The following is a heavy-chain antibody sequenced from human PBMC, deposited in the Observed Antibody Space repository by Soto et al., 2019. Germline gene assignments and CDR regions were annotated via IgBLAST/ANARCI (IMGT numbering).Heavy chain of an antibody. Sequence: QLQLQESGPGLVKPSETLSLTCTVSVGSISRISYSWGWIRQPPGKGLEWLGSIYYSGSTYYNPSLKSRVTISVDTSKNQFSLKLSSVTAADTAVYYCARHPVIVVVPAAMLYFDYWGQGTLVTVSS. D-gene: IGHD2-2*01. CDR2: IYYSGST. V-gene: IGHV4-39*01. CDR3: ARHPVIVVVPAAMLYFDY. J-gene: IGHJ4*02. CDR1: VGSISRISYS.